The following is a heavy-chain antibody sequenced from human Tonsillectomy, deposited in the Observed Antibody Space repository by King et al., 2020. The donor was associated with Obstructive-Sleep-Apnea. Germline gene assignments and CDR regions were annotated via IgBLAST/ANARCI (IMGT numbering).Heavy chain of an antibody. CDR2: VYYSGST. V-gene: IGHV4-59*01. J-gene: IGHJ6*02. Sequence: VQLQESGPGLVKPSETLSLTCTVSGVSIISYSWTWIRQPPGNGLEWIGHVYYSGSTNYKPSLKSRVTISADTSKNPFSLKLSAVTAADTGVYYCARGTGWYGVDVWGQGTTVTVSS. CDR1: GVSIISYS. CDR3: ARGTGWYGVDV. D-gene: IGHD6-19*01.